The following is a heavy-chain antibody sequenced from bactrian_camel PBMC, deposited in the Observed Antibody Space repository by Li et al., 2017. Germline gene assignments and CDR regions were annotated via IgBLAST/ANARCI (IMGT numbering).Heavy chain of an antibody. D-gene: IGHD1*01. J-gene: IGHJ4*01. V-gene: IGHV3S1*01. CDR3: AKSPGWWLVDY. CDR2: IRSGGDTT. CDR1: GFTSSTVS. Sequence: HVQLVESGGGLVQPGGSLRLSCVAPGFTSSTVSLNWVRQAPGKGLEWVSTIRSGGDTTYYAEYVKGRFTISRDNAKNTLNLQLNSLRTEDMAMYYCAKSPGWWLVDYWGQGTQVTVS.